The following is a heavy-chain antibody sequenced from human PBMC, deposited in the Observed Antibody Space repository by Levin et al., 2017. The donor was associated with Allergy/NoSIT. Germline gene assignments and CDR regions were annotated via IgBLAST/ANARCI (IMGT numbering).Heavy chain of an antibody. V-gene: IGHV3-33*01. D-gene: IGHD5-18*01. J-gene: IGHJ4*02. CDR3: ARVFGYSYGYTDY. CDR2: IWYDGSNK. CDR1: GFTFSSYG. Sequence: GGSLRLSCAASGFTFSSYGMHWVRQAPGKGLEWVAVIWYDGSNKYYADSVKGRFTISRDNSKNTLYLQMNSLRAEDTAVYYCARVFGYSYGYTDYWGQGTLVTVSS.